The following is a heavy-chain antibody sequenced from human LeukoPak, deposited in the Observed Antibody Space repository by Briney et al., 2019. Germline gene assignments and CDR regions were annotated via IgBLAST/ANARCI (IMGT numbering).Heavy chain of an antibody. V-gene: IGHV4-59*01. J-gene: IGHJ4*02. Sequence: SETLSPTCTVSGGSISSYYWSWIRQPPGKGLEWIGYIYYSGSTNYNPSLKSRVTISVDTSKNQFSLKLSSVTAADTAVYYCARNRFLEWLSPDFDYWGQGTLVTVSS. CDR1: GGSISSYY. CDR2: IYYSGST. CDR3: ARNRFLEWLSPDFDY. D-gene: IGHD3-3*01.